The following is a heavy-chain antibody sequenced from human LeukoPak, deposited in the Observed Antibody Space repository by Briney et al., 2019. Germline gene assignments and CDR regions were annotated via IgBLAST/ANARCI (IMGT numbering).Heavy chain of an antibody. CDR3: AKDLVGATQPYNWFDP. CDR1: GLTFSNYA. Sequence: GGSLRLSCAASGLTFSNYAMSWVRQAPGKGLEWVSGISDSGGSTYYADSVKGRFIISRDNSKNTLYLQMNSLRAEDTAVYYCAKDLVGATQPYNWFDPWGQGTLVTVSS. V-gene: IGHV3-23*01. D-gene: IGHD1-26*01. J-gene: IGHJ5*02. CDR2: ISDSGGST.